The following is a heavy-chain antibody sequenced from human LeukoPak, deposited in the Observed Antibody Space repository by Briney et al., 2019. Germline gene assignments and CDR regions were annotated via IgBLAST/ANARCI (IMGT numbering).Heavy chain of an antibody. Sequence: AGSLRLSCAASGITFSTYWMHWVRQAPGKGLVWVSRVNSAGTYTNYADSVKGRFTISRDNAKNTVYLQMNSLRADDTAVYYCARGGDYGDFDYWGQGTLVTVSS. CDR2: VNSAGTYT. D-gene: IGHD4-17*01. CDR1: GITFSTYW. J-gene: IGHJ4*02. V-gene: IGHV3-74*01. CDR3: ARGGDYGDFDY.